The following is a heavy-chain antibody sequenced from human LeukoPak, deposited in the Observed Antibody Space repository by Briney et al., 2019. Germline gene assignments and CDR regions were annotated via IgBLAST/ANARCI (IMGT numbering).Heavy chain of an antibody. CDR2: IYYSGST. Sequence: SETLSLTCTVSGGSISSYYWSWIRQPPGKGLEWIGYIYYSGSTNYNPSLKSPVTISVDTSKNQFSLKLSSVTAAETAVYYCARVDTAMGYGLDYWGQGTLVTVSS. D-gene: IGHD5-18*01. J-gene: IGHJ4*02. CDR3: ARVDTAMGYGLDY. CDR1: GGSISSYY. V-gene: IGHV4-59*01.